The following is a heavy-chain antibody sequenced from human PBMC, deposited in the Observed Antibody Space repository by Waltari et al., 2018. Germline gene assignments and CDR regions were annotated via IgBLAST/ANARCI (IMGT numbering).Heavy chain of an antibody. D-gene: IGHD4-17*01. CDR1: GFTFTNAR. V-gene: IGHV3-15*07. Sequence: LVESGGDLVKPGGSLSLSCAGSGFTFTNARLHWVHQAPGKGLEWVGLVKSQTEGGTIDYAAPVRGRFSISRDDSKNMVYLQMNSLQSGDTAMYYCTSLMTTVTNDAFDMWGQGTMVTVSS. J-gene: IGHJ3*02. CDR2: VKSQTEGGTI. CDR3: TSLMTTVTNDAFDM.